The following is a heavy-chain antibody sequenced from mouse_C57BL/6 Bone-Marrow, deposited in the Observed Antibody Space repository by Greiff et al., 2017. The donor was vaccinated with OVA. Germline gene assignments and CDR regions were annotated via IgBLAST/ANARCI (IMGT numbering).Heavy chain of an antibody. CDR3: ARDEYGSSPFAD. J-gene: IGHJ3*01. CDR1: GYTFTSYS. V-gene: IGHV1-72*01. CDR2: FDPNSGGT. D-gene: IGHD1-1*01. Sequence: QVQLQQPGAELVKPGASVKLSCKASGYTFTSYSMHWVKQRPGRGLEWIGRFDPNSGGTKYNEKFKSKATLTVDKASSTAYVQLSSLTSEDSAVYYCARDEYGSSPFADWGKGTLVTVSA.